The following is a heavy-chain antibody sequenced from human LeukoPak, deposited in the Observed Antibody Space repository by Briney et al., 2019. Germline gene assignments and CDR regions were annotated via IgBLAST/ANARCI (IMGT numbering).Heavy chain of an antibody. Sequence: PGGSLRLSCAASGFTFSSYAMHWVRQAPGKGLEWVAVISYDGSNKYYADSVKGRFTISRDNSKNTLYLQMNSLRAEDTAVYYCARAATTECFDYWGQGTLVTVSS. V-gene: IGHV3-30*04. CDR2: ISYDGSNK. J-gene: IGHJ4*02. CDR3: ARAATTECFDY. CDR1: GFTFSSYA. D-gene: IGHD4-17*01.